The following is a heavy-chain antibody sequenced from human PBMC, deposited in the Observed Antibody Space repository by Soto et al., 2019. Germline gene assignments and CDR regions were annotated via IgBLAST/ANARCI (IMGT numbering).Heavy chain of an antibody. J-gene: IGHJ4*02. D-gene: IGHD2-15*01. V-gene: IGHV3-11*05. Sequence: QVQLVESGGGLVKPGGYLRLSCAASGFTFSDHYMGWIRQAPGKGLEWVSHISYSSGYTNYADSVKGRFTISRDNAKNAQYRQMNRLRAAYTAVDYCARGLGYCIAISCAATFDYLGQGTLVTVSS. CDR2: ISYSSGYT. CDR1: GFTFSDHY. CDR3: ARGLGYCIAISCAATFDY.